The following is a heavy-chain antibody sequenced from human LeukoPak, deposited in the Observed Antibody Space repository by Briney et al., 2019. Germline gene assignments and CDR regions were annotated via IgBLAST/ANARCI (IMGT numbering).Heavy chain of an antibody. Sequence: PSETLSLTCTVSGGSISSYYWSWIRQPAGKGLEWIGRIYTSGSTNYNPSLKSRVTMSVDTSKNQFSLKLSSVTAADTAVYYCARALYYYDSSGYYGSYYFDYWGQGTLVTVSS. V-gene: IGHV4-4*07. D-gene: IGHD3-22*01. CDR1: GGSISSYY. J-gene: IGHJ4*02. CDR3: ARALYYYDSSGYYGSYYFDY. CDR2: IYTSGST.